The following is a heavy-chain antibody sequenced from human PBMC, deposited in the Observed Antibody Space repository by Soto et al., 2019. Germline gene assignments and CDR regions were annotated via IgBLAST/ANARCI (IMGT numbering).Heavy chain of an antibody. J-gene: IGHJ4*02. CDR2: ISGRGGST. CDR3: VFTMVRTPRGYFYY. V-gene: IGHV3-23*01. Sequence: GGSLRLSCAASGFTFSSYAMSWVRQAPGKGLEWVSAISGRGGSTYYADSVKGRFTISRDNSKNTLYLQMNSLRAEDTAVYYCVFTMVRTPRGYFYYWGQGTLVTVSS. CDR1: GFTFSSYA. D-gene: IGHD3-10*01.